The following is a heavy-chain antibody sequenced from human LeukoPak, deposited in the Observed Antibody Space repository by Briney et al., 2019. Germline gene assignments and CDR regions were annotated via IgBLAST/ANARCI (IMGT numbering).Heavy chain of an antibody. CDR3: ARDFGY. J-gene: IGHJ4*02. Sequence: GGSLRLSCAASGFTFSSYAMSWVRQAPGKGLEWVSAISGSGGSTYYADSVKGRFTISRDNSKNTLYLEMDGLRPDDTAVYYCARDFGYWGQGTLVTVSS. D-gene: IGHD3-10*01. CDR2: ISGSGGST. CDR1: GFTFSSYA. V-gene: IGHV3-23*01.